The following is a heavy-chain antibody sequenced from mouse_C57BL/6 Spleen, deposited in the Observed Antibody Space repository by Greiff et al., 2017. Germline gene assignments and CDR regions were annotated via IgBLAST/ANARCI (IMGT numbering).Heavy chain of an antibody. J-gene: IGHJ2*01. Sequence: QVQLQQSGPELVKPGASVKLSCKASGYTFTSYDINWVKQRPGQGLEWIGWIYPRDGSTKYNEKFKGKATLTVDTSSSTAYMELHSLTSEDSAVYFCARRYYYEEPYYFDYWGQGTTLTVSS. D-gene: IGHD1-1*01. CDR2: IYPRDGST. V-gene: IGHV1-85*01. CDR1: GYTFTSYD. CDR3: ARRYYYEEPYYFDY.